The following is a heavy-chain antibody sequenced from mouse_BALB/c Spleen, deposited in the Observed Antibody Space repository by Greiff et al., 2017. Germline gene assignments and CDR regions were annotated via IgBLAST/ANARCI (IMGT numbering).Heavy chain of an antibody. J-gene: IGHJ3*01. CDR1: GFSLTSYG. D-gene: IGHD2-1*01. Sequence: VQLKESGPGLVAPSQSPSITCPVSGFSLTSYGVPWVRQPPGKGLEWLGVIWAGGSTNYNSALMSRLSISKDNSKSQVFLKMNSLQTDDTAMYYCARGYGNLFAYWGQGTLVTVSA. CDR2: IWAGGST. CDR3: ARGYGNLFAY. V-gene: IGHV2-9*02.